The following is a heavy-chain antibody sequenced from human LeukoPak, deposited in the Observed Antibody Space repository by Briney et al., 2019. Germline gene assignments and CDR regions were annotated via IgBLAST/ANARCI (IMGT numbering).Heavy chain of an antibody. V-gene: IGHV3-23*01. CDR3: GRARPWFAP. Sequence: AGGSLRLSCAASGFTFTDYAMSWVRQAPGKGLEWVSTISGSGESTHYAEPVKGRFTTSRDNSKTTLYLQMNSLGAEDTAVYYGGRARPWFAPGGQGTLVTVP. J-gene: IGHJ5*02. CDR2: ISGSGEST. CDR1: GFTFTDYA.